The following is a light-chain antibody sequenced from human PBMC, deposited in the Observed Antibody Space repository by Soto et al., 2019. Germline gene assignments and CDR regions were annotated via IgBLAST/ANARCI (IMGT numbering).Light chain of an antibody. CDR1: QSISSG. V-gene: IGKV1-5*01. CDR2: DAA. J-gene: IGKJ1*01. Sequence: DIQMTQSPSTLSASVGDRVTITCRASQSISSGLAWYQQKPGKAPKLLIYDAASLESGVPSRFSGSGSGTEFTLTISSLQPEDFATYYCQQYNSYPWTFGQGTKVEIK. CDR3: QQYNSYPWT.